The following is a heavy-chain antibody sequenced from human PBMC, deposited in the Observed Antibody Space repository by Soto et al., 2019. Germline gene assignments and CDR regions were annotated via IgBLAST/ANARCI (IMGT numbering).Heavy chain of an antibody. CDR3: ARDGYCSGGSCYSVPVFDY. CDR1: GFTFSSYG. Sequence: GGSLRLSCAASGFTFSSYGMHWVRQAPGKGLERVAVIWHDGSNKYYADSVKGRFTISRDNSKNTLYLQMNSLRAEDTAVYYCARDGYCSGGSCYSVPVFDYWGQGTLVTVSS. D-gene: IGHD2-15*01. V-gene: IGHV3-33*01. J-gene: IGHJ4*02. CDR2: IWHDGSNK.